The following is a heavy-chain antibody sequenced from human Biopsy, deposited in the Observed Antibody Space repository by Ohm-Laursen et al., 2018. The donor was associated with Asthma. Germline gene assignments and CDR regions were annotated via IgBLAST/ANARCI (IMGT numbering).Heavy chain of an antibody. J-gene: IGHJ4*02. CDR2: IHYSGST. CDR3: AGFCSGGNCPDH. D-gene: IGHD2-15*01. Sequence: TLSLTCTVSGVSIRSYYWTWIRQPPGKGLEWIGNIHYSGSTYSNPSLKSRVTISVDTSKKQISLRLSSVIAADTAVYYCAGFCSGGNCPDHWGPGTVVTVSS. V-gene: IGHV4-59*01. CDR1: GVSIRSYY.